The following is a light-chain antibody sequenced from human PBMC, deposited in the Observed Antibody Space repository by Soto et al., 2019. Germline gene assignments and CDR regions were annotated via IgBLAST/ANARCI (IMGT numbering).Light chain of an antibody. J-gene: IGKJ4*01. CDR1: QSVGNN. CDR3: QQYGDWPLT. V-gene: IGKV3-15*01. CDR2: ATY. Sequence: IVVTQSPATLSVSPGERATLSCRASQSVGNNFAWYPQKPGQAPRLLIFATYTRATGVPARFSGSGAGTEVTSTSSSLQSEDFAVYYCQQYGDWPLTFGGGAKVEIE.